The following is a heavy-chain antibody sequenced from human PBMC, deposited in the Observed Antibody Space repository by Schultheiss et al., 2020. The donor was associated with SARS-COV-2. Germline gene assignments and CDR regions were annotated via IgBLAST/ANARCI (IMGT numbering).Heavy chain of an antibody. CDR3: AKDHSSSYGYYYYYGMDV. CDR2: ISSSSSYI. D-gene: IGHD6-13*01. J-gene: IGHJ6*02. Sequence: GGSLRLSCAASGFTFDDYAMHWVRQAPGKGLEWVSSISSSSSYIYYADSVKGRFTISRDNAKNSLYLQMNSLRAEDTAVYYCAKDHSSSYGYYYYYGMDVWGQGTTVTVSS. V-gene: IGHV3-21*04. CDR1: GFTFDDYA.